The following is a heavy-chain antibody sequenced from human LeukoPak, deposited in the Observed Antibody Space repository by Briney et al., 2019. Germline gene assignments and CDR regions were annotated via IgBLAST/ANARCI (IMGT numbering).Heavy chain of an antibody. CDR2: INYSGST. CDR1: GGSLTSYH. CDR3: ARRGVGATTWDAFDI. J-gene: IGHJ3*02. D-gene: IGHD1-26*01. Sequence: SETLSLTCTVSGGSLTSYHWGWIRKPPGKGLEWIGYINYSGSTNYSPSLESRVTISLDTSKNQFSLQLSSVTAADTAVYYCARRGVGATTWDAFDIWGQGTLVTVSS. V-gene: IGHV4-59*08.